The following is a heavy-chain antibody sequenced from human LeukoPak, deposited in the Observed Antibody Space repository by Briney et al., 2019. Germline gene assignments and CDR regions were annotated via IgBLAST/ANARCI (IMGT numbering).Heavy chain of an antibody. CDR3: ARDGGSSVDY. Sequence: GDSLKVSCKASGVTFSSYAMSWVRQAPGQGLEWMGGIITRFKTPKYVQKFQDRLTITADESTRTAYMELNSLRSDDTAVYYCARDGGSSVDYWGQGTLITVSS. V-gene: IGHV1-69*13. J-gene: IGHJ4*02. CDR2: IITRFKTP. CDR1: GVTFSSYA. D-gene: IGHD3-16*01.